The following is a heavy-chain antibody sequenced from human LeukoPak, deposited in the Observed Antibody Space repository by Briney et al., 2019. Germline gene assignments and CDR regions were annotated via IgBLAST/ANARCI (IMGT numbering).Heavy chain of an antibody. CDR3: ARLRRDGYNPFDY. V-gene: IGHV4-38-2*01. D-gene: IGHD5-24*01. J-gene: IGHJ4*02. Sequence: SEALSLTCAVSGYSISSGYYWGWIRQPPGKGLEWIGSIYHSGSAYYNPSLKSRVTISVDTSKNQFSLKLSSVTAADTAVYYCARLRRDGYNPFDYWGQGTLVTVSS. CDR2: IYHSGSA. CDR1: GYSISSGYY.